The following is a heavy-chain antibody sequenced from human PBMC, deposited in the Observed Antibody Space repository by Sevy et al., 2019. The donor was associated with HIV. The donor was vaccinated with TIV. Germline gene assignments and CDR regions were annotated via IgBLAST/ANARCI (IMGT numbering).Heavy chain of an antibody. CDR2: IKQDGSEK. V-gene: IGHV3-7*01. D-gene: IGHD3-3*01. CDR3: ARDHTYYDFWSGYPTPYYYYMDV. J-gene: IGHJ6*03. Sequence: GGSLRLSCAASGFTFSSYWMSWVRQAPGKGLEWVANIKQDGSEKYYVDSVKGRFTISRDNAKNSLYLQMNSLRAEDTVVYYCARDHTYYDFWSGYPTPYYYYMDVWGKGTTVTVSS. CDR1: GFTFSSYW.